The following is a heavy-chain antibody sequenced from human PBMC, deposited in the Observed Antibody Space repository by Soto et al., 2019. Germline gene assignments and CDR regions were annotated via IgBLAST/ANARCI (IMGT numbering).Heavy chain of an antibody. J-gene: IGHJ6*02. CDR1: GFTFNSYT. CDR2: ITSSSSHI. Sequence: EAQLVESGGGLVKPGGSLRLSCAASGFTFNSYTMNWVRQAPGKGLEWVSSITSSSSHIYYADSVKGRFTISRDNDKNSLYRQMDSLRDEDTAVYYCAREVGRYYYGMDVWGHVTTVTVSS. D-gene: IGHD1-26*01. V-gene: IGHV3-21*01. CDR3: AREVGRYYYGMDV.